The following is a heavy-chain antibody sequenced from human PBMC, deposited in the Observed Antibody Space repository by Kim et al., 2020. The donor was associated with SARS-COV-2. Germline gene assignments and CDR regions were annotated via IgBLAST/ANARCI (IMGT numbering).Heavy chain of an antibody. V-gene: IGHV3-30*18. Sequence: GGSLRLSCAASGFTFSSYGMHWVRQAPGKGLEWVAVISYDGSNKYYADSVKGRFTISRDNSKNTLYLQMNSLRAEDTAVYYCAKDLGTIFGVVPLYGMDVWGQGTTVTVSS. CDR2: ISYDGSNK. J-gene: IGHJ6*02. D-gene: IGHD3-3*01. CDR3: AKDLGTIFGVVPLYGMDV. CDR1: GFTFSSYG.